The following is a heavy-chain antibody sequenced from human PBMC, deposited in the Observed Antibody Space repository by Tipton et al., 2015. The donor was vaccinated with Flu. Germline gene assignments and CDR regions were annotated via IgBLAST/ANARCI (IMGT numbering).Heavy chain of an antibody. D-gene: IGHD1-26*01. CDR3: ANSAWENVCFDD. Sequence: TLSLTCTVSGASINAYYLNWIRQFPGKGLEWIGYISYSGNTRYRPTLKSRVTMSVDVSKAQVTLRLTSVTAADSAVYSCANSAWENVCFDDWGQGALVTVTS. V-gene: IGHV4-59*01. CDR2: ISYSGNT. CDR1: GASINAYY. J-gene: IGHJ4*02.